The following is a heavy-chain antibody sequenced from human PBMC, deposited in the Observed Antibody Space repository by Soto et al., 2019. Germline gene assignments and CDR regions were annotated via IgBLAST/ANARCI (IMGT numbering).Heavy chain of an antibody. Sequence: SSETLSLTCTVSGGSISSGGYYWSWIRQHPGKGLEWIGYIYYSGSTYYNPSLKSRFTISLDTSKNQFSLKLSSVTAADTAVYYCARATRGENFDSWGQGTLVTVSS. V-gene: IGHV4-31*03. CDR3: ARATRGENFDS. J-gene: IGHJ4*02. D-gene: IGHD1-1*01. CDR2: IYYSGST. CDR1: GGSISSGGYY.